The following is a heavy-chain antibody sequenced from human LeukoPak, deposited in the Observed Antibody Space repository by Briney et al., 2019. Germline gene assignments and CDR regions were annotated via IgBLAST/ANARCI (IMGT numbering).Heavy chain of an antibody. CDR2: IYYSGNT. CDR1: GGSISSGGYY. J-gene: IGHJ3*02. D-gene: IGHD2-2*02. Sequence: SQTLSLTCTVSGGSISSGGYYWSWVRQHPGKGLEWIGYIYYSGNTYYNPSLKSRVTISLDTSKNQFSLKLSSVTAADTAVCFCARDDCSTTSCYIGAFDIWGQGTLVTVSS. CDR3: ARDDCSTTSCYIGAFDI. V-gene: IGHV4-31*03.